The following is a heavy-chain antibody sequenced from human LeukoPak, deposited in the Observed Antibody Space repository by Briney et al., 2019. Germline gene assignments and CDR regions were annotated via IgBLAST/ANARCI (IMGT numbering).Heavy chain of an antibody. CDR1: GYTFSSYG. J-gene: IGHJ6*03. CDR2: ISTINGKT. D-gene: IGHD5-24*01. CDR3: ARDVEESSGNNYNYHYYMDG. Sequence: ASVTVSYKASGYTFSSYGIRCVRQAPGQGLEWMGWISTINGKTNYAERVQGRVTMTTDTSTTTAYMELRGLRSDDTAVYYCARDVEESSGNNYNYHYYMDGWGKGTTVTVSS. V-gene: IGHV1-18*01.